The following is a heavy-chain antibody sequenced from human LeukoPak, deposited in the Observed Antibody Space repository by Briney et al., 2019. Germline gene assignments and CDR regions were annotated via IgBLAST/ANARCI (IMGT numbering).Heavy chain of an antibody. CDR2: IYYSGST. J-gene: IGHJ3*02. CDR3: ASFTSGDYYDSSGSLGAFDI. CDR1: GGSISSYY. V-gene: IGHV4-59*01. D-gene: IGHD3-22*01. Sequence: SETLSLTCTVSGGSISSYYWSWIRQPPGKGLEWIGYIYYSGSTNYNPFLKSRVTISVDTSKNQFSLKLSSVTAADTAVYYCASFTSGDYYDSSGSLGAFDIWGQGTMVTVSS.